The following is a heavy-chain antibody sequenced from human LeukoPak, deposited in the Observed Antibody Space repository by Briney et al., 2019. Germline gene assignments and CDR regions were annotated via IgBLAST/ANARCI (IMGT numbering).Heavy chain of an antibody. J-gene: IGHJ4*02. Sequence: GGSLRLSCAASGFTFSSYWMSWVRQAPGKGLEWVGRIASKTDGGTTDYAAPVKGRFTISRDDSKNTLFLQMNSLKTEDTAVYYCTTGIRGDCGQGTLVTVSS. CDR2: IASKTDGGTT. CDR1: GFTFSSYW. CDR3: TTGIRGD. V-gene: IGHV3-15*04.